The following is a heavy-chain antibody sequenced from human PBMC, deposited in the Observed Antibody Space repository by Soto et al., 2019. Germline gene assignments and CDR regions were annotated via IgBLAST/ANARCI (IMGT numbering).Heavy chain of an antibody. J-gene: IGHJ6*02. CDR2: IYHSGST. D-gene: IGHD2-15*01. Sequence: NPSETLSLTCAVSGGSISSGGYSWSWIRQPPGKGLEWIGYIYHSGSTYYNPSLKSRVTISVDRSKNQFSLKLSSVTAADTAVYYCASELGYCSGGSCYDYGMDVWGQGTTVTVSS. CDR3: ASELGYCSGGSCYDYGMDV. CDR1: GGSISSGGYS. V-gene: IGHV4-30-2*01.